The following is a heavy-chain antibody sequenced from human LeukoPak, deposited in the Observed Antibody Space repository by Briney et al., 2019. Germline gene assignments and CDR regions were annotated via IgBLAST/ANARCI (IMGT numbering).Heavy chain of an antibody. D-gene: IGHD3-10*01. CDR1: GGSISNY. CDR2: TYTSGNT. V-gene: IGHV4-4*09. J-gene: IGHJ3*02. Sequence: SETLSLTCTVSGGSISNYWTWIRQPPGKGLEWIGYTYTSGNTNYNPSLKNRVTISVDTSKNQFSLKLSSVTAADTAVYYCARHLRGTSTAFDIWGQGTMVTVSS. CDR3: ARHLRGTSTAFDI.